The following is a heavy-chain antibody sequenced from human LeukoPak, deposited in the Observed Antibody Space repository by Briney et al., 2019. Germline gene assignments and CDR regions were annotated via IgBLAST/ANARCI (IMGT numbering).Heavy chain of an antibody. J-gene: IGHJ6*03. CDR3: ARTVNWNYAYYYYMDV. D-gene: IGHD1-7*01. Sequence: ASVKVSCKASGYTFTSYGISWVRQAPGQGLEWMGWISAYNGNTNYAQKLQGRVTMTTDTSTSTAYMELRSLRSDDTAVYYCARTVNWNYAYYYYMDVWGKGTTVTVSS. CDR2: ISAYNGNT. CDR1: GYTFTSYG. V-gene: IGHV1-18*01.